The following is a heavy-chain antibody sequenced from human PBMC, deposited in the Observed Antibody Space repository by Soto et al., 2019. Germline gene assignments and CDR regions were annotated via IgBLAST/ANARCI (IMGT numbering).Heavy chain of an antibody. CDR3: AKSVYNWNDGFFDY. J-gene: IGHJ4*02. V-gene: IGHV3-30*18. CDR2: ISNDGVNK. D-gene: IGHD1-1*01. Sequence: QVQLVESGGGVVQPGRSLSLSCAASGFTSGTKAMPWARRAPGRGLRWVAVISNDGVNKYLADSVKGRFTISRDNSKNTLYLQMNSLRAEDTAVYYCAKSVYNWNDGFFDYWGQGTLVTVSS. CDR1: GFTSGTKA.